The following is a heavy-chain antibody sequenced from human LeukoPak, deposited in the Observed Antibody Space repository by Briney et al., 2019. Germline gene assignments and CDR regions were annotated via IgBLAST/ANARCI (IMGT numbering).Heavy chain of an antibody. CDR2: IKQDGSEK. CDR3: AGGAPTMVRGVMGWFDP. D-gene: IGHD3-10*01. CDR1: GFTFSSYW. Sequence: GGSLRLSCAAPGFTFSSYWMSWVRQAPGKGLEWVANIKQDGSEKYYVDSVKGRFTISRDNAKNSLYLQMNSLRAEDTAVYYCAGGAPTMVRGVMGWFDPWGQGTLVTVSS. V-gene: IGHV3-7*01. J-gene: IGHJ5*02.